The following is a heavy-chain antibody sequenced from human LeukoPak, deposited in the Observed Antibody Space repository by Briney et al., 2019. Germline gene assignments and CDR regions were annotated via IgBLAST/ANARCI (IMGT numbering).Heavy chain of an antibody. CDR1: SGSFSGYY. CDR3: ARGGWSFDF. Sequence: SETLSLTCVVYSGSFSGYYWSWLRQPPGKGLEWIGEINHSGSTNYNPSLKSRVTISVDRSKNQFSLKLTSVTAADTAVYYCARGGWSFDFWGRGTLVTVSS. V-gene: IGHV4-34*01. CDR2: INHSGST. J-gene: IGHJ2*01.